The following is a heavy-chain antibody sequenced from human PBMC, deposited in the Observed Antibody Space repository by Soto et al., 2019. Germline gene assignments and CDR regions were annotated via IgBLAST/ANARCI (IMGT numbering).Heavy chain of an antibody. D-gene: IGHD3-10*01. CDR3: ARSITMVRGGYYYYGMDV. CDR1: GYSFTSYW. CDR2: IYPGDSDT. Sequence: PGESLKISCKGSGYSFTSYWIGWVRQMPGKSLEGMGIIYPGDSDTRYSPSFQGQVTISADKSISTAYLQWSSLKASDTAMYYCARSITMVRGGYYYYGMDVWGQGTTVTVSS. J-gene: IGHJ6*02. V-gene: IGHV5-51*01.